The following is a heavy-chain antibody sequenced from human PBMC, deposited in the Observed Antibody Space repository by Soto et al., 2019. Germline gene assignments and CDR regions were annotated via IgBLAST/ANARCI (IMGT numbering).Heavy chain of an antibody. CDR1: GYTFTGYY. V-gene: IGHV1-2*04. J-gene: IGHJ4*02. CDR2: INPNSGVT. CDR3: ARGIAPYYFDY. D-gene: IGHD6-13*01. Sequence: GASVKVSCKASGYTFTGYYMHWVRQAPGQGLEWMGWINPNSGVTNYXXKFQGWVXXTRDTSISTAXMELSXRRSEDTAVYYCARGIAPYYFDYWGQGTLVTV.